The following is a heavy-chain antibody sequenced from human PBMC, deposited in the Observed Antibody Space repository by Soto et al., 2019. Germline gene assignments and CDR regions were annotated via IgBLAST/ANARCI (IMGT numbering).Heavy chain of an antibody. J-gene: IGHJ3*02. V-gene: IGHV3-33*01. CDR1: GFTFSSYG. CDR3: ARDRLDALDI. CDR2: IWNDGSYE. Sequence: GGSLRLSCAASGFTFSSYGMHWVRQAPGKGLEWVAVIWNDGSYEFYVDSVKGRFTISRDNSKNTLYLQMNSLRAEDTAVYYYARDRLDALDIWGQGTMVTVSS.